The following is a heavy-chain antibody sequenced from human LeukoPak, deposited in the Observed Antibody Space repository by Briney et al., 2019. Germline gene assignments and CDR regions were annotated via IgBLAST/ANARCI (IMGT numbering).Heavy chain of an antibody. CDR2: IYTSGST. V-gene: IGHV4-4*07. D-gene: IGHD5-12*01. J-gene: IGHJ4*02. CDR3: ARVDEGGYDSSYYFGY. CDR1: GGSISSYY. Sequence: SETLSLTCTVSGGSISSYYWSWIRQPAGKGLEWIGRIYTSGSTNYNPSLKSRVTMSVDTSKNQFSLKLSSVTAADTAVYYCARVDEGGYDSSYYFGYWGQGTLVTVSS.